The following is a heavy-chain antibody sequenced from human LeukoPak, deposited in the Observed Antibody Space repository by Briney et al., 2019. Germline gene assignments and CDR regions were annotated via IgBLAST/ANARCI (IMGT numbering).Heavy chain of an antibody. Sequence: GGSLRLSCAASGFTFSNAWMSWVRQAPGKRLEWVGRIKSKTDGGTTDYAAPVKGRFTISRDDSKNTLYLQMNSLKTEDTAVYYCTTGRVYQLLSSYYFDYWGQGTLVTVSS. CDR1: GFTFSNAW. CDR3: TTGRVYQLLSSYYFDY. V-gene: IGHV3-15*01. J-gene: IGHJ4*02. CDR2: IKSKTDGGTT. D-gene: IGHD2-2*01.